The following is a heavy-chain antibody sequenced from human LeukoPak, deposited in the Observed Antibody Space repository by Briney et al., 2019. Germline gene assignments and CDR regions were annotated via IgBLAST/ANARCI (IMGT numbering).Heavy chain of an antibody. J-gene: IGHJ5*02. D-gene: IGHD2-15*01. Sequence: SETLSLTCTVSSGSISNSNYYWGWIRQPPGKGLAWIGSISYTGITYYNPSLKSRVTISVDTSKNQFSLKLSSVTAADTAVYYCARESDIAHNWFDPWGQGTLVTVSS. CDR2: ISYTGIT. CDR1: SGSISNSNYY. CDR3: ARESDIAHNWFDP. V-gene: IGHV4-39*07.